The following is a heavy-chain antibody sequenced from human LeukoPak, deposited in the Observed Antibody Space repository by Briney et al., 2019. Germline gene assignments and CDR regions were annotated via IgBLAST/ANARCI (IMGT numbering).Heavy chain of an antibody. D-gene: IGHD3-22*01. CDR1: GYTFTSYG. V-gene: IGHV1-69*04. CDR3: ARDSTNYYDSSGYYPAY. Sequence: SVKVSCKASGYTFTSYGISWVRQAPGQGLEWMGRIIPILGIANYAQKFQGRVTITADKSTSTAYMELSSLRSEDTAVYYCARDSTNYYDSSGYYPAYWGQGTLVTVSS. CDR2: IIPILGIA. J-gene: IGHJ4*02.